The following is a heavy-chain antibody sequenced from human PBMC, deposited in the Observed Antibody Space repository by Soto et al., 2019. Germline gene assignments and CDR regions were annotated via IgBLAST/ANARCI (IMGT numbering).Heavy chain of an antibody. Sequence: SVKVSCKASGGTFSTHAIIWVRQAPGHGLEWMGGIIPISGTTYYTQKFQGRVTITADEPTSTAFMELSSLKSEDTAVFYCARGYCSGGNCYSGMDVWGQGTMVTV. J-gene: IGHJ6*02. CDR2: IIPISGTT. D-gene: IGHD2-15*01. V-gene: IGHV1-69*13. CDR1: GGTFSTHA. CDR3: ARGYCSGGNCYSGMDV.